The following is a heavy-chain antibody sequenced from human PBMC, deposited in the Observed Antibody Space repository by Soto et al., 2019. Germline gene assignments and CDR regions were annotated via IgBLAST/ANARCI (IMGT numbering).Heavy chain of an antibody. V-gene: IGHV2-5*01. D-gene: IGHD3-3*01. J-gene: IGHJ3*02. CDR1: GFSLSTSGVG. CDR3: AHGTKFLEWLLLSAFDI. Sequence: QITLKESGPTLVKPTQTLTLTCTFSGFSLSTSGVGVGWIRQPPGKALEWLALIYWNDDKRYSPSLKSRLTITKDTAKNQVVLTMTNMDPVDTATYYCAHGTKFLEWLLLSAFDIWGQGTMVTVSS. CDR2: IYWNDDK.